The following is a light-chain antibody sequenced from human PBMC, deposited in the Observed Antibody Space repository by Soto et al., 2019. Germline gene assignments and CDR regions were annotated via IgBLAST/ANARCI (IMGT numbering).Light chain of an antibody. V-gene: IGKV1-39*01. CDR2: AAS. CDR1: QSISSY. J-gene: IGKJ3*01. Sequence: DFQMTQSPSSLSASVGDRVTITCRASQSISSYLNWYQQKPGKAPNLLIYAASSLQSGVPSKFSGSGSGTDFTLTISTLQPEDFATYYCQPSYSSPFTFGPGTKVDIK. CDR3: QPSYSSPFT.